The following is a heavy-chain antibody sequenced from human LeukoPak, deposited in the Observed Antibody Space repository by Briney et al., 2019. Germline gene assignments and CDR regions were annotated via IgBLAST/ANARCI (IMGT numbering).Heavy chain of an antibody. J-gene: IGHJ4*02. Sequence: MPSETLSLTCTVSGASISDYYWIWIRRVPGKGLEWIGYVYYTGSTNSNPSLKGRVVMSVDTSNNQFSLSLTSVSAGAYGDTYYDFWGQGILVTVSS. CDR3: DF. CDR2: VYYTGST. CDR1: GASISDYY. V-gene: IGHV4-59*01. D-gene: IGHD4-17*01.